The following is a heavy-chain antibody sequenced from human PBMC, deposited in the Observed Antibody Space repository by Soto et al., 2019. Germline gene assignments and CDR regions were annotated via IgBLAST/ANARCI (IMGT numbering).Heavy chain of an antibody. V-gene: IGHV1-69*01. J-gene: IGHJ6*02. CDR3: ARRHGENYYYYYGMDV. CDR2: IIPIFGTA. CDR1: GGTFSSYA. D-gene: IGHD3-10*01. Sequence: QVQLVQSGAEVKKPGSSVKVSCKASGGTFSSYAISWVRQAPGQGLEWMGGIIPIFGTANYAQKFQGRVTITADESTSTDYMELSSLRSEDTAVYYCARRHGENYYYYYGMDVWGQGTTVTVSS.